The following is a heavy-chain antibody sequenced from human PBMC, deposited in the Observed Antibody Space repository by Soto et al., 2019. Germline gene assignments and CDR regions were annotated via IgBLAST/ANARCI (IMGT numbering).Heavy chain of an antibody. CDR1: VYSFSSYW. Sequence: PGESLKISCKGFVYSFSSYWIGWVRQMPGKDLEWMGIIYPGDSNTRYNPSFEGRVTMSADKSISTAYLQWSSLKASDSAMYYCAKRPTGGNFFDFWGQGTLVTVS. D-gene: IGHD3-16*01. CDR3: AKRPTGGNFFDF. CDR2: IYPGDSNT. V-gene: IGHV5-51*01. J-gene: IGHJ4*02.